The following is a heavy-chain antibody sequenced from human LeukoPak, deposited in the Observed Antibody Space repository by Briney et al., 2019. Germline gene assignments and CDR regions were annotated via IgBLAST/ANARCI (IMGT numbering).Heavy chain of an antibody. CDR1: GGSFSPYY. V-gene: IGHV4-34*01. CDR3: ARSGFYCGGDCYVDY. CDR2: INHSGST. D-gene: IGHD2-21*02. J-gene: IGHJ4*02. Sequence: SETLSLTCAVYGGSFSPYYWSWIRQPPGKGLEWIGEINHSGSTNYNPSLKSRVTISVDTSKNQFSLRLSSVTAADTAVYYCARSGFYCGGDCYVDYWGRGTLVTVSS.